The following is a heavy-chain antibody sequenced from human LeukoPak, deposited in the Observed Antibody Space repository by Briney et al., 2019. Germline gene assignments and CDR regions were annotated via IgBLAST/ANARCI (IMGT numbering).Heavy chain of an antibody. CDR2: IYSGGST. J-gene: IGHJ6*03. CDR1: GFTVSSNY. CDR3: ARDVKCCRPAYYYYYMDV. Sequence: PGCSLRLSCAASGFTVSSNYMSWVRQAPGKGLEGVSVIYSGGSTYYADSVNGRFTISRDNSKNTLYLQMNSLRAEDTAVYYCARDVKCCRPAYYYYYMDVWGKGTTVTVSS. D-gene: IGHD2/OR15-2a*01. V-gene: IGHV3-66*02.